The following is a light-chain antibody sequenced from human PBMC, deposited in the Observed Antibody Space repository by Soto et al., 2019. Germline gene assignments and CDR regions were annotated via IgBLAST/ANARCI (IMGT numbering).Light chain of an antibody. J-gene: IGKJ1*01. V-gene: IGKV3-11*01. Sequence: EIVLTQSPATLSLSPGERATLSCRASQSVSGCLAWYQQKPGQAPRLLIFDASNRATGIPARFSGSGSGTDFTLTISSLEPEDFAVYFCQQYGSSPRTFGQGTKVDIK. CDR2: DAS. CDR1: QSVSGC. CDR3: QQYGSSPRT.